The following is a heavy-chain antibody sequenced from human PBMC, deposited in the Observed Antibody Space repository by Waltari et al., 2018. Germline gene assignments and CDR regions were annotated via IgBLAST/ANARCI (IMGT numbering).Heavy chain of an antibody. CDR2: IYYSGST. J-gene: IGHJ3*02. D-gene: IGHD3-3*01. CDR1: GGSISSSSYY. CDR3: ATTTIFGVDAFDI. V-gene: IGHV4-39*07. Sequence: QLQLQESGPGLVKPSETLSLTCTVSGGSISSSSYYWGWIRQPPGKGLEWIGSIYYSGSTYYHPSLKSRVTISVDTSKNQFSLKLSSVTAADTAVYYCATTTIFGVDAFDIWGQGTMVTVSS.